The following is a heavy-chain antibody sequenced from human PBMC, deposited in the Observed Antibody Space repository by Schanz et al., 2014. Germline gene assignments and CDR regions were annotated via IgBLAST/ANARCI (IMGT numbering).Heavy chain of an antibody. V-gene: IGHV4-59*08. CDR1: GGSIRTYF. Sequence: QVQLQESGPGLVKPSETLSLTCSVSGGSIRTYFWAWIRQPPGKGLEWIGFIYYSGSTNYNPSLKSGVPIPVAMPKNRFPWNLTAGTAADTGVYYCARQYSGWSRFDPWGQGIRVTVSS. CDR3: ARQYSGWSRFDP. D-gene: IGHD6-19*01. J-gene: IGHJ5*02. CDR2: IYYSGST.